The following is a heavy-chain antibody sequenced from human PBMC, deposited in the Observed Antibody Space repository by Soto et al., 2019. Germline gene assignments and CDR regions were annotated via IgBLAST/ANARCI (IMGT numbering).Heavy chain of an antibody. Sequence: GGSLRLSCAASDFDFSRYGIHWVRQAPGKGLEWVAASSYDGRETFYADSAKGRFTVSKEMSKNTAFLQMNALRHEDTAVYFCSRDWGWPILNFDNWGQGPPVSVPS. CDR3: SRDWGWPILNFDN. D-gene: IGHD3-16*01. J-gene: IGHJ4*02. CDR2: SSYDGRET. CDR1: DFDFSRYG. V-gene: IGHV3-30*03.